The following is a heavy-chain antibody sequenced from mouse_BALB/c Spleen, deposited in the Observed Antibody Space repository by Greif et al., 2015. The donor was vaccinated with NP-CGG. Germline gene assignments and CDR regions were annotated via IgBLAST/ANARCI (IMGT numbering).Heavy chain of an antibody. J-gene: IGHJ4*01. CDR2: IDPSDSYT. V-gene: IGHV1-69*02. CDR3: ARWAMDY. Sequence: VQLQQSGAELVKPGASVKLSCKASGHTFTSYWMHWVKQRPGQGLEWIGEIDPSDSYTNYNQKFKGKATLTVDKSSSTAYMQLSSLTSEDSAVYYCARWAMDYWGQGTSVTVSS. CDR1: GHTFTSYW.